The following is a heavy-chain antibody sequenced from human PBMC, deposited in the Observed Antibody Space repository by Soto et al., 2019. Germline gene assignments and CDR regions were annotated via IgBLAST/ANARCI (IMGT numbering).Heavy chain of an antibody. CDR3: ARDGLIAVAGTAGWFDP. CDR1: GGTFSSYA. D-gene: IGHD6-19*01. J-gene: IGHJ5*02. V-gene: IGHV1-69*13. CDR2: IIPIFGTA. Sequence: GASVKVSWKASGGTFSSYAISWVRQAPGQGLEWMGGIIPIFGTANYAQKFQGRVTITADESTSTAYMELSSLRSEDTAVYYCARDGLIAVAGTAGWFDPWGQGTLVTVSS.